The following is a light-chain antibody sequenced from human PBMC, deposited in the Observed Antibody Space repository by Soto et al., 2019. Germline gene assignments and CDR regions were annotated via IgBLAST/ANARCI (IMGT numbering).Light chain of an antibody. CDR3: RQYNDWPPLT. V-gene: IGKV3-15*01. J-gene: IGKJ4*01. CDR1: QSIRTN. CDR2: DAS. Sequence: EIMMTQSPATVSVSPGERATLSCRASQSIRTNVAWYQQKPAQALRLLIYDASTRATGLSSRFSGSGSGTEFTLTISSLQSEDVAIYYCRQYNDWPPLTFGGGTRLEI.